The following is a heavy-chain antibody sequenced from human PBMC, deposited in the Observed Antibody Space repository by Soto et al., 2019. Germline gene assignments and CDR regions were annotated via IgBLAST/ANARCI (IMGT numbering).Heavy chain of an antibody. Sequence: PVGSLILSCAASGFTLRSYWMHWVRQAPGNGLVWVSRINTDGSITIYADSVTGRFTISRDNAKNTLYLQMSSLRAVDTAVYYCVHPRATVQIPPTWGQGTLVTVSS. V-gene: IGHV3-74*01. CDR3: VHPRATVQIPPT. CDR1: GFTLRSYW. J-gene: IGHJ5*02. D-gene: IGHD4-17*01. CDR2: INTDGSIT.